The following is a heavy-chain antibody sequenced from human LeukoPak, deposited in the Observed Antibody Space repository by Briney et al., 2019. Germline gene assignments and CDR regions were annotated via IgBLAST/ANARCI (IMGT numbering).Heavy chain of an antibody. CDR2: INSDGSNT. J-gene: IGHJ4*02. CDR1: GFTFSNYW. Sequence: GGSLRLSCAASGFTFSNYWMHWVRQAPGKGLVWVSRINSDGSNTRYADSVEGRFTISRDNAKNTVYLQMNSLRAEDTALYYCARLKGYCSGASCYSYYFDYWGQGTLVTVSS. D-gene: IGHD2-15*01. CDR3: ARLKGYCSGASCYSYYFDY. V-gene: IGHV3-74*01.